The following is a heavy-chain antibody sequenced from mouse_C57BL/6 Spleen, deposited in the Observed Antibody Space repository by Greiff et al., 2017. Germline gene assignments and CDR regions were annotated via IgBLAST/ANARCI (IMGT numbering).Heavy chain of an antibody. J-gene: IGHJ3*01. CDR2: FYPGSGSI. D-gene: IGHD1-1*02. V-gene: IGHV1-62-2*01. Sequence: VMLVESGAELVKPGASVKLSCKASGYTFTEYTIHWVKQRSGQGLEWIGWFYPGSGSIKYNEKFKDKATLTADKSSSTVYMELSRLTSEDSAVYFCARHEEGWVSFAYWGQGTLVTVSA. CDR3: ARHEEGWVSFAY. CDR1: GYTFTEYT.